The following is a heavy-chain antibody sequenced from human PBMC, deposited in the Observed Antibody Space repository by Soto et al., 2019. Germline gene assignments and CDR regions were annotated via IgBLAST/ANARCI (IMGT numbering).Heavy chain of an antibody. J-gene: IGHJ6*03. D-gene: IGHD1-7*01. CDR2: TYYRSRWYN. Sequence: QVQLQESGPGLVKPSQTLSLTCAISGDSVSSNSAAWNWIRLSPSRGLEWLARTYYRSRWYNDYAVSVRSRITVNPDTSKNQFSLQLTSVTPEDTAVYYCAGTTSHQWYYMDVWGKGTTVTVYS. CDR1: GDSVSSNSAA. V-gene: IGHV6-1*01. CDR3: AGTTSHQWYYMDV.